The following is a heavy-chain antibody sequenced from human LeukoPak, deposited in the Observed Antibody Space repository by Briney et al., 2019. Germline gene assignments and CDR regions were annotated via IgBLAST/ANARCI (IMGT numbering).Heavy chain of an antibody. J-gene: IGHJ6*03. CDR1: GFTFSSYG. D-gene: IGHD4-23*01. V-gene: IGHV3-23*01. CDR2: ISGSGGST. CDR3: AKGGWKHYYYYYMDV. Sequence: GGSLRLSCAASGFTFSSYGMSWVRQAPGKGLEWVSAISGSGGSTYYADSVKGRFAISRDNSKNTLYLQMNSLRAEDTAVYYCAKGGWKHYYYYYMDVWGKGTTVTISS.